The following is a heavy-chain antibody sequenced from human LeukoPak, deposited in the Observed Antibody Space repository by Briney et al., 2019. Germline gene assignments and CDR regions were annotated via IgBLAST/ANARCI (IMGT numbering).Heavy chain of an antibody. Sequence: SETLSLTCTVSGGSISSGGYYWSWIRQHPGKGLEWIGYIYYSGSTYYNPSLKSRVTISVDTSKNQFSLRLSSVTPADTAVYYCARGPAIRAGSVFDYWGQGTLVTVSS. CDR1: GGSISSGGYY. CDR2: IYYSGST. D-gene: IGHD6-19*01. J-gene: IGHJ4*02. CDR3: ARGPAIRAGSVFDY. V-gene: IGHV4-31*03.